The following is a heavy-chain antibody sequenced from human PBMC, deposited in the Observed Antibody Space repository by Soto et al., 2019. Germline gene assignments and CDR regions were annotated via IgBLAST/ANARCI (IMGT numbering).Heavy chain of an antibody. J-gene: IGHJ5*02. CDR1: GFTFDDYA. V-gene: IGHV3-43*01. CDR2: ISWDGKTS. D-gene: IGHD3-16*01. CDR3: AKPVRGIAGANYDS. Sequence: GRSLRLSCAASGFTFDDYAMHWVRQAPGKGLEWVSVISWDGKTSYYAASVRGRFTISRDNSKNFLYLYMIGLRPEGTALYYCAKPVRGIAGANYDSWGQGA.